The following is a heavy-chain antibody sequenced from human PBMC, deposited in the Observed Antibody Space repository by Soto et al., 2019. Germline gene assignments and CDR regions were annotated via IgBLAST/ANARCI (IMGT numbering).Heavy chain of an antibody. CDR2: MNPNSGNT. Sequence: QVQLVQSGAEVKKPGASVKVSCKASGYTFTSYDINWVRQATGQGLEWMGWMNPNSGNTGYAQKCQAQVPVPRNNSLGTAYMELSSLRWEDTAVYYCARATYYDFWSGYWVYYYYGMAVWGQGTTVTVSS. CDR1: GYTFTSYD. J-gene: IGHJ6*02. CDR3: ARATYYDFWSGYWVYYYYGMAV. V-gene: IGHV1-8*01. D-gene: IGHD3-3*01.